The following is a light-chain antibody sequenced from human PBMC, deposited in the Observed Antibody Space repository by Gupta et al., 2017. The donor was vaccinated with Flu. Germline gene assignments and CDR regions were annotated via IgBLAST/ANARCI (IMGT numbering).Light chain of an antibody. J-gene: IGLJ2*01. V-gene: IGLV2-14*01. CDR2: EVS. Sequence: SALTPPASVSGAPGQSLTIPCPGTSSDVGVYNYVSWYQQHPGKAPKLMIYEVSNRPSGVSNRFSGSKSGNTASLTISGLQAEDEADYYCSSYTSSSVVFGGGTKLTVL. CDR1: SSDVGVYNY. CDR3: SSYTSSSVV.